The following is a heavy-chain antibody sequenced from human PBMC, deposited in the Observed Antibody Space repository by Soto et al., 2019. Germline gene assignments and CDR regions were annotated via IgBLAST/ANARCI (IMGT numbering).Heavy chain of an antibody. J-gene: IGHJ6*02. CDR3: ARGPDFRETYYYYGMDV. Sequence: GGSLRLSCAASGFTVSSNYMSWVRQAPGKGLEWVSVIYSGGSTYYADSVKGRFTISRDNSKNTLYLQMNSLRAEDTAVYYCARGPDFRETYYYYGMDVWGQGTTVTVSS. CDR1: GFTVSSNY. V-gene: IGHV3-53*01. CDR2: IYSGGST. D-gene: IGHD3-10*01.